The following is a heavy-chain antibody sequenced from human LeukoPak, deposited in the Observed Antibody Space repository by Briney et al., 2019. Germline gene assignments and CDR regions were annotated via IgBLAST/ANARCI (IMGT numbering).Heavy chain of an antibody. D-gene: IGHD3-22*01. V-gene: IGHV3-21*01. CDR1: GFTFSSYS. Sequence: GGSLRLSCAASGFTFSSYSMNWVRQAPGKGLEWVSSISSSSSYIYYADSVKGRFTISRDNAKNSLYLQMNSLRAEDTAVYYCARDFLYRGYYAQIDYWGQGTLVTVSS. CDR2: ISSSSSYI. J-gene: IGHJ4*02. CDR3: ARDFLYRGYYAQIDY.